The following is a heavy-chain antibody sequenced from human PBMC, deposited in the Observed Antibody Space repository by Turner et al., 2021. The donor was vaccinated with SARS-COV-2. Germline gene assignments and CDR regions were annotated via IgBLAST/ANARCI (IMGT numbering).Heavy chain of an antibody. J-gene: IGHJ4*02. CDR1: GGSISSPTYY. V-gene: IGHV4-39*01. D-gene: IGHD2-8*01. Sequence: QLQLQESGPGLVTPSETVSLTCTVSGGSISSPTYYWGWIRQAPGKGPEWLGTKEYTGTTYYNPALKSRVTISVDTSKNQFSRKLSSVTAADTALYYCARHGRDGYNMLGSLAYWGQGTLVTVSS. CDR2: KEYTGTT. CDR3: ARHGRDGYNMLGSLAY.